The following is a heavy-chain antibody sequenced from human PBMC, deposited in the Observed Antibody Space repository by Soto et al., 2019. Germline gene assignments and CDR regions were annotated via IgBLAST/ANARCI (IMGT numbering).Heavy chain of an antibody. V-gene: IGHV4-39*01. Sequence: ASETLSLTCTVSGGSISSSNYYWGWIRQPPGKGLDWIGNIHYSGSTYYNPSLKSRVTISVDTSKNQFSLRLSSVTAADTAIYYCARAISWGRYQPINWFDPWGQGTLVTVSS. D-gene: IGHD3-16*02. J-gene: IGHJ5*02. CDR3: ARAISWGRYQPINWFDP. CDR1: GGSISSSNYY. CDR2: IHYSGST.